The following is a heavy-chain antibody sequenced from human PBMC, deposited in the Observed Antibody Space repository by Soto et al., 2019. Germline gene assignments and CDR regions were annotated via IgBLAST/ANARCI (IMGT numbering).Heavy chain of an antibody. Sequence: GASVKVSCKASGYTFTSFTITWVRQAPGQGLEWMGWISAYNGNTNYAQKLQGRVTTTTDTSTSTAYMELRSLRSDDTAVYYCARDEGVGASGGVDYYYGMDVWGQGTTVTVSS. CDR2: ISAYNGNT. J-gene: IGHJ6*02. CDR3: ARDEGVGASGGVDYYYGMDV. CDR1: GYTFTSFT. D-gene: IGHD1-26*01. V-gene: IGHV1-18*01.